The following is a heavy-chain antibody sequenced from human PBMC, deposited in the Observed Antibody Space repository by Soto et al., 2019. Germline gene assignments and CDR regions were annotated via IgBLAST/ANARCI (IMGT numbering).Heavy chain of an antibody. CDR1: GGSISSSSYF. J-gene: IGHJ5*02. V-gene: IGHV4-39*01. Sequence: PSETLSLTCTVSGGSISSSSYFWDWIRQPPGKGLEWIGSIHYTGSTYYNPSLQSRVTISVDTSKNQFSLKLTSVAAADTAVYYCARQRAVAARPVWFDPWGQGTLVTVSS. CDR3: ARQRAVAARPVWFDP. CDR2: IHYTGST. D-gene: IGHD6-6*01.